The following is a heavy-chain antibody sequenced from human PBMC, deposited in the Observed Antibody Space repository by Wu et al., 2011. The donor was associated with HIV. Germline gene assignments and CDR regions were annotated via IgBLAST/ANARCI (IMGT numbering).Heavy chain of an antibody. CDR3: ASRNYYDRSGGGFFSN. Sequence: QVQLVQSGAEVKKPGSSVKVSCKASGGNFSNYAITWVRQAPGGGLEWMGGIIPMFGSPNYAQKFQDTVTITTDESTTTAYMELRSLRSEDTATYYCASRNYYDRSGGGFFSNWGQGTQVTVSS. D-gene: IGHD3-22*01. J-gene: IGHJ4*02. V-gene: IGHV1-69*01. CDR1: GGNFSNYA. CDR2: IIPMFGSP.